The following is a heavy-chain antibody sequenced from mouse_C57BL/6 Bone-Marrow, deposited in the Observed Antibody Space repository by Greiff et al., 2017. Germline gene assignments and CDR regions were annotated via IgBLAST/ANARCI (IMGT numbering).Heavy chain of an antibody. CDR2: IYPGGGYT. Sequence: QVQLQQSGAELVRPGTSVKMSCKASGYTFTNYWIGWAKQRPGHGLEWIGDIYPGGGYTNYNEKFKGKATLTADKSSSTAYMQFSSLTSEDTANDSGARFPAYYARDHWGQGTSVTVSS. CDR3: ARFPAYYARDH. CDR1: GYTFTNYW. V-gene: IGHV1-63*01. J-gene: IGHJ4*01.